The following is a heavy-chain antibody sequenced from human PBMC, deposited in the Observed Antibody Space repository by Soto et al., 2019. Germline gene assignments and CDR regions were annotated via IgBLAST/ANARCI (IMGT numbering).Heavy chain of an antibody. D-gene: IGHD3-10*01. Sequence: SETLSLTCTVSGGSISSGGYYWSWIRQHPGKGLEWIGYIYYSGSTYYNPSLKSRVTISVDTSKNQFSLKLSSVTAADTAVYYCARAQRITIDYWGQGTLVTVSS. J-gene: IGHJ4*02. CDR1: GGSISSGGYY. V-gene: IGHV4-31*03. CDR2: IYYSGST. CDR3: ARAQRITIDY.